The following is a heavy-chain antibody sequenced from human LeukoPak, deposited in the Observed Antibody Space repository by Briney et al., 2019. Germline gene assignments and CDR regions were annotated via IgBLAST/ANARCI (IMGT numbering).Heavy chain of an antibody. V-gene: IGHV4-59*01. Sequence: SETLSLTCTVSGGSISSYCWSWIRQPPGKGLEWIGYIYYSGSTNYNPSLKSRVTISVDTSKNQFSLKLSSVTAADTAVYYCARGPSITRPPWWLDPWGQGTLVTVSS. J-gene: IGHJ5*02. D-gene: IGHD3-10*01. CDR2: IYYSGST. CDR3: ARGPSITRPPWWLDP. CDR1: GGSISSYC.